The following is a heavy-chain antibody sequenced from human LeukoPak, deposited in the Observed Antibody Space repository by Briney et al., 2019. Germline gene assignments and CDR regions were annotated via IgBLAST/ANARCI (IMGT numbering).Heavy chain of an antibody. CDR2: INPNSGGT. V-gene: IGHV1-2*02. CDR3: ATRYNWNGEYGGMDV. Sequence: ASVKVSCKASGYTFTGYYMHWVRQAPGPGLEWMGWINPNSGGTNYAQKFQGRVTMTRDTSISTAYMELSRLRSDDTAVYYCATRYNWNGEYGGMDVWGQGTTVTVSS. CDR1: GYTFTGYY. J-gene: IGHJ6*02. D-gene: IGHD1-1*01.